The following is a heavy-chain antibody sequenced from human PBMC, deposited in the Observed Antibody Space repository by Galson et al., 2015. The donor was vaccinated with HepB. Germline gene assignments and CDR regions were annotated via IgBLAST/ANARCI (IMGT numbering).Heavy chain of an antibody. J-gene: IGHJ4*02. V-gene: IGHV1-69*10. Sequence: SVKVSCKASGGTFSSYAISWVRQAPGQGLEWMGGIITILGIANYAQKFQGRVTITADKSTSTAYMELSSLRSEDTAVYYCARASVVVEWGQGTLVTVSS. D-gene: IGHD2-21*01. CDR2: IITILGIA. CDR3: ARASVVVE. CDR1: GGTFSSYA.